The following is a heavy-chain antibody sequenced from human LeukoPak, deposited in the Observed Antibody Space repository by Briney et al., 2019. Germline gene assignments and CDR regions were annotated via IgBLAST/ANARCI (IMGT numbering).Heavy chain of an antibody. CDR3: ARDGMATDKNWFDP. D-gene: IGHD5-24*01. Sequence: ASVKVSCKASGYTFTGYYMHWVRQAPGQGLEWMGWINPNSGGTNYAQKFQGRVTMTRDTSISTAYMELSRLRSDDTAVYYCARDGMATDKNWFDPWGQGTLVTVSS. CDR2: INPNSGGT. J-gene: IGHJ5*02. V-gene: IGHV1-2*02. CDR1: GYTFTGYY.